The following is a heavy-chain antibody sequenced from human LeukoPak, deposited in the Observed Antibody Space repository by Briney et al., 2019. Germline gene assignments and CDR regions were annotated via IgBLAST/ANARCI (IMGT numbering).Heavy chain of an antibody. Sequence: SETLSLTCSVSGGSISTYWWSWIRQSPGKGLEWIGNIFYSGYTNYNPSLKSRVTISVDTSKNQFSLKLSSVTAADTAVYYCARDRGYYYGSGSYYPAFDYWGQGTLVTVSS. CDR3: ARDRGYYYGSGSYYPAFDY. V-gene: IGHV4-59*01. CDR2: IFYSGYT. CDR1: GGSISTYW. J-gene: IGHJ4*02. D-gene: IGHD3-10*01.